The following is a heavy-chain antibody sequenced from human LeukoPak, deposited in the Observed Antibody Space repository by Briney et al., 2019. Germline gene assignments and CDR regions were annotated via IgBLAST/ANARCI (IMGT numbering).Heavy chain of an antibody. CDR1: GGSISSYY. V-gene: IGHV4-59*08. Sequence: SETLSLTCTVSGGSISSYYWSWIRQPPGKGLEWIGYIYYSGSTNYNPSLKSRVTISVDTSKNQFSPKLSSVTAADTAVYYCARWRAYCGGDCYYDAFDIWGQGTMVTVSS. CDR2: IYYSGST. CDR3: ARWRAYCGGDCYYDAFDI. J-gene: IGHJ3*02. D-gene: IGHD2-21*02.